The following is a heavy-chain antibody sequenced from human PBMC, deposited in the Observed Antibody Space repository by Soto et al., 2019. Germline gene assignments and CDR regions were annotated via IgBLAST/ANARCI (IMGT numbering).Heavy chain of an antibody. CDR3: ARGWRRIFEY. J-gene: IGHJ4*02. CDR1: GGSFSGYY. V-gene: IGHV4-34*01. D-gene: IGHD1-1*01. CDR2: INHSGST. Sequence: QVQLQQWGAGLLKPSETLSLTCAVYGGSFSGYYWNWIRQPPGKELEWIGEINHSGSTNYNPSLKSRVIVSVDTSKTQFSLKLSSVTGAGTAVYYCARGWRRIFEYWGQGTLVTVSS.